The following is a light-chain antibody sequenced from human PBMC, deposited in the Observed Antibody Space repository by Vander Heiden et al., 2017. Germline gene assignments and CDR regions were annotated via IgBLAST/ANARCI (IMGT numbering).Light chain of an antibody. Sequence: EIKITQSPSSLSASVEDRVTITCQASKDVSNYLNCNKQKQGKAPTLLIYDAANFETGVPSRFSGSGSWTDFTFIIISLQPEDISTYYCQQYDNLPLLTFGGGTKVEIK. CDR3: QQYDNLPLLT. CDR2: DAA. CDR1: KDVSNY. J-gene: IGKJ4*01. V-gene: IGKV1-33*01.